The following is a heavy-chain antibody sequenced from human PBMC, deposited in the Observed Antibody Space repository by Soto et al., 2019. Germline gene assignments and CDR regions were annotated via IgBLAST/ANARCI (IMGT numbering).Heavy chain of an antibody. Sequence: PSQTLSLPCAISGDSVSSNSSACNFIRQSPSRGLEWLGRTYYKSKLNNDYALSVKSRITINPDTSKNQFSLHLYSVTPEDTAVYYCTGITWFRGMDVWGQGTPVTVSS. D-gene: IGHD3-10*01. J-gene: IGHJ6*02. CDR2: TYYKSKLNN. CDR1: GDSVSSNSSA. V-gene: IGHV6-1*01. CDR3: TGITWFRGMDV.